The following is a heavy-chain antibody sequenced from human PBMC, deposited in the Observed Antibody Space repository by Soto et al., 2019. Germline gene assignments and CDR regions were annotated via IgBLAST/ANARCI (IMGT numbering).Heavy chain of an antibody. J-gene: IGHJ4*02. V-gene: IGHV4-59*01. D-gene: IGHD2-2*01. Sequence: PSETLSLTCTVSGDSISSYHWSWIRQPPGKGLEWIGYIYYRGNTNYNPSLKSRVTISVDTSKNQFSLKLNSVTAADTAMYYCARQAYCSSASCPIDYWGQGTLVTVSS. CDR1: GDSISSYH. CDR3: ARQAYCSSASCPIDY. CDR2: IYYRGNT.